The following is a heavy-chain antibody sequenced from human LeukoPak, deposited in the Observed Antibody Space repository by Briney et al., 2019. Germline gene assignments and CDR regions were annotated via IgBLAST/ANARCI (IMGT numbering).Heavy chain of an antibody. CDR2: INSGGST. V-gene: IGHV3-53*01. J-gene: IGHJ4*02. CDR1: GFTVTSNY. Sequence: GGSLRLSCAASGFTVTSNYMNWVRQAPGKGLQWVSIINSGGSTYYADSVKGRFTVSRDNSKNTLYLQVNGLRAEDTAVYYCARGTRYYFDYWGQGTPVTVSS. CDR3: ARGTRYYFDY. D-gene: IGHD6-6*01.